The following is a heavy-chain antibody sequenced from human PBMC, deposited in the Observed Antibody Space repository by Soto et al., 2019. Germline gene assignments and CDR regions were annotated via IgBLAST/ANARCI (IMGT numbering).Heavy chain of an antibody. CDR2: ILVGGST. CDR3: AKATATSGGAFEI. V-gene: IGHV3-23*01. J-gene: IGHJ3*02. Sequence: GSLRLSCAVSGFICSSYDMSWVRQAPGKGLEWVSTILVGGSTHYEDSVKGRFTISRDTSKNTVYLQMNSLTAGDTAFYYCAKATATSGGAFEIYGEGTMVTVSS. D-gene: IGHD1-1*01. CDR1: GFICSSYD.